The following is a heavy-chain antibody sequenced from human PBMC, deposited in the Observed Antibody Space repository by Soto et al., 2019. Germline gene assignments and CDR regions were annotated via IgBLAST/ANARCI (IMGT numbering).Heavy chain of an antibody. J-gene: IGHJ6*01. CDR2: IGTAGDT. D-gene: IGHD3-16*01. CDR3: ARGGGGFCYYYYYGMDV. Sequence: EVQLVESGGGLVQPGGSLRLSCAASGFTFSSYDMHWVSQATGKGLEWVSAIGTAGDTYYPGSVKGRFTISRENAKNSLHLQMTSLRAKDTAVYYCARGGGGFCYYYYYGMDVWGQGTTVTVSS. CDR1: GFTFSSYD. V-gene: IGHV3-13*01.